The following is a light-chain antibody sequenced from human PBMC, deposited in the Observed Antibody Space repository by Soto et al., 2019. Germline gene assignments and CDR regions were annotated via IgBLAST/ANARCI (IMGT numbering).Light chain of an antibody. Sequence: IQMTQPPSSVSASVGARITIACRASQDIAGYLAWYQHKAGRTPELLIHGASRLQSRVPASFSGSASGTDFTLSINSLQPEDFATYYQQQAYCFPITFGQGTRLEIK. V-gene: IGKV1D-12*01. CDR2: GAS. CDR1: QDIAGY. CDR3: QQAYCFPIT. J-gene: IGKJ5*01.